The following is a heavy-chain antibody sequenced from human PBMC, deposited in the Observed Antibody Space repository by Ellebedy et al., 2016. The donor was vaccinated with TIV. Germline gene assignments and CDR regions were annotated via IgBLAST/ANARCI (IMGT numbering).Heavy chain of an antibody. CDR3: AKLDSSGYYYGRFDY. D-gene: IGHD3-22*01. CDR1: GFTFRNFA. CDR2: ISSSGVST. Sequence: GGSLRLSCAASGFTFRNFAMTWVRQAPGKGLEWVSSISSSGVSTDYADSVRGRVNISRDNSKNTLYLQMNSLRADDSAVYYCAKLDSSGYYYGRFDYWGQGTLVTVSS. V-gene: IGHV3-23*01. J-gene: IGHJ4*02.